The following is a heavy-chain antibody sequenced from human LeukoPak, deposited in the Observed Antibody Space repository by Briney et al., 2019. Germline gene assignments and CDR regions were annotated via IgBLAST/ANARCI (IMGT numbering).Heavy chain of an antibody. CDR1: GYTFTSYD. V-gene: IGHV1-8*01. Sequence: ASVKVSCKASGYTFTSYDINWVRQATGQGLEWVGWMNPNSGNTGYAQKFQDRVTMTRNTSISTAYMELSSLRSEDTAVYYCARGRWDIVVVVAATPHYYFDYWGQGTLVTVSS. CDR2: MNPNSGNT. J-gene: IGHJ4*02. CDR3: ARGRWDIVVVVAATPHYYFDY. D-gene: IGHD2-15*01.